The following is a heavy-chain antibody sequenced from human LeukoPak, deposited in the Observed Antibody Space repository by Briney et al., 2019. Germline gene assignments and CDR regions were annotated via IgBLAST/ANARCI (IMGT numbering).Heavy chain of an antibody. CDR3: ARGSAGATSPFDY. V-gene: IGHV4-61*02. J-gene: IGHJ4*02. D-gene: IGHD1-26*01. CDR2: IYTSGST. Sequence: TPSETLSLTCTVSGGSISSGSYFWSWIRQPAGKGLEWIGRIYTSGSTNYNPSLKSRVTISVDTSKNQFSLKLSSVTAADTAVYYCARGSAGATSPFDYWGQGTLVTVSS. CDR1: GGSISSGSYF.